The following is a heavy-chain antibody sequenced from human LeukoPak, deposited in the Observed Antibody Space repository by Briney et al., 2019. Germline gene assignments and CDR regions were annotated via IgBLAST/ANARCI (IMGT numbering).Heavy chain of an antibody. CDR1: GFTFSSYW. CDR2: IDFETDTT. CDR3: VRAGSGFDY. J-gene: IGHJ4*02. V-gene: IGHV3-74*01. Sequence: PGGSLRLSCVASGFTFSSYWMHWVRHAPGKGLEWVSRIDFETDTTTYAGSVKGRFTISRDNTKNTLYLQMDSLRDEDAALYYCVRAGSGFDYWGQGTLDSVTS. D-gene: IGHD2-15*01.